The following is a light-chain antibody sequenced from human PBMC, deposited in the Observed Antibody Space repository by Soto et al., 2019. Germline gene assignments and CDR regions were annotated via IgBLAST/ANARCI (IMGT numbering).Light chain of an antibody. CDR3: SSYTSSSTLEYV. V-gene: IGLV2-14*01. Sequence: QSVLTQPASVSGSPGQSITISCTGTSSDVGGYNYVSWYQQHPGKATKLMIYDVSNRPSGVSNRFSGSKSGNTASLTISGLQAEDEADYYCSSYTSSSTLEYVFGTGTKVTV. CDR1: SSDVGGYNY. J-gene: IGLJ1*01. CDR2: DVS.